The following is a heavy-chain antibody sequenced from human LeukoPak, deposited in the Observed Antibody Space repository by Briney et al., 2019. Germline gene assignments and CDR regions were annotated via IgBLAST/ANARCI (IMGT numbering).Heavy chain of an antibody. CDR2: MYYSGST. J-gene: IGHJ5*02. V-gene: IGHV4-34*01. Sequence: SETLSLTCAVYGGSFSGYYWSWIRQPPGKGLEWIGDMYYSGSTYYYPSRKRRVTISVATSKNQCSLKLSSVTAADTAVYYCARHKRSGGNNWFDPWGQGTLVTVYS. CDR1: GGSFSGYY. CDR3: ARHKRSGGNNWFDP. D-gene: IGHD3-3*01.